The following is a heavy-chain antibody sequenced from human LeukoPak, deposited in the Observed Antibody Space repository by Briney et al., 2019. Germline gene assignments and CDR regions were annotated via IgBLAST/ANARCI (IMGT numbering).Heavy chain of an antibody. J-gene: IGHJ6*03. V-gene: IGHV3-30*02. CDR3: AKIGVATIGYYYYYMDV. D-gene: IGHD5-12*01. Sequence: GGSLRLSYVASGFTFRTYGMHWVRQAPGKGLEWVAFIRYDGNRNYYADSVKGRFTISRDNSKNTLFLQMNDLRAEDTAVYYCAKIGVATIGYYYYYMDVWGKGTAVSVSS. CDR2: IRYDGNRN. CDR1: GFTFRTYG.